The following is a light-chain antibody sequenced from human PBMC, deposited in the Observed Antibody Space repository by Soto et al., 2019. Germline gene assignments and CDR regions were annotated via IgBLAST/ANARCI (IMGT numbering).Light chain of an antibody. CDR1: QSVRSY. V-gene: IGKV3-11*01. CDR3: QQRSNWPAT. CDR2: DAS. J-gene: IGKJ5*01. Sequence: EIVLAQSPATLSLSPGERVTLTCRASQSVRSYLAWYQQKPGQAPRLLIYDASNRATGIPARFSGSGSVTDFTLTISSLEPEDFAVYYCQQRSNWPATFGQGTRLEIK.